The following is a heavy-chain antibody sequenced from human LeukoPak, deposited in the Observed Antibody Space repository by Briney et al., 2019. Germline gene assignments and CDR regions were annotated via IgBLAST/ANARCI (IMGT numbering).Heavy chain of an antibody. D-gene: IGHD4-17*01. CDR3: ALNRGRFMTTGDCFDP. CDR1: GFTFSSYG. J-gene: IGHJ5*02. CDR2: ISGSGGST. Sequence: GGSLRLSCAASGFTFSSYGMSWVRQAPGKGLEWVSGISGSGGSTYYADSVKGRFTISRDNSKNTLYQQMNSLRAEDTAVYYCALNRGRFMTTGDCFDPWGQGTLVTVSS. V-gene: IGHV3-23*01.